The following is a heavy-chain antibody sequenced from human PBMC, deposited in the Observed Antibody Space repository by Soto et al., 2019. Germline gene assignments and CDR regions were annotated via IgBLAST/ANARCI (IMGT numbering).Heavy chain of an antibody. CDR3: AKDTPLDSSKNYFDY. CDR2: ISGSGGST. D-gene: IGHD3-22*01. J-gene: IGHJ4*02. CDR1: GFTFSSYA. Sequence: EGSLRLSGAPSGFTFSSYAMSWVRQAPWKGLEWVSAISGSGGSTYYADSVKGRFTISRDNSKNTLYLQMNSLRAEDTAVYYCAKDTPLDSSKNYFDYWGQGTLVTVSS. V-gene: IGHV3-23*01.